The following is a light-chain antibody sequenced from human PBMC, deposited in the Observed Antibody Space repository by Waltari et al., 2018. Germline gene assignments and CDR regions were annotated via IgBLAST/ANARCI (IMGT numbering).Light chain of an antibody. CDR2: EAS. CDR1: QSVTSN. J-gene: IGKJ5*01. V-gene: IGKV3-15*01. Sequence: EVVMTQSPATLSVSPGERATLSCRASQSVTSNLAWYQQKPGQAPRLLIYEASTRATGISARFRGSGSGTQFTLPISSLQSEDSAVYYCQQYNRWPPITFGQGTRLEIK. CDR3: QQYNRWPPIT.